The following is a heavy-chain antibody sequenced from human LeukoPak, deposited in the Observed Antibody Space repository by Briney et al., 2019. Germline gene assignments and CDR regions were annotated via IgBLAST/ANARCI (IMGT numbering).Heavy chain of an antibody. CDR2: INHSGST. CDR1: GGSINSGGHY. V-gene: IGHV4-31*03. CDR3: ARDGDGYNYDY. J-gene: IGHJ4*02. Sequence: SQTLSLTCTVSGGSINSGGHYWSWIRQHPGTGLEWIGEINHSGSTNYNPSLKSRVTISVDTSKNQFSLKLSSVTAADTAVYYCARDGDGYNYDYWGQGTLVTVSS. D-gene: IGHD5-24*01.